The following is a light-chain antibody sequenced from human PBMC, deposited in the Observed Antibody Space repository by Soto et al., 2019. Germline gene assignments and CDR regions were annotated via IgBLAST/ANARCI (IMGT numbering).Light chain of an antibody. V-gene: IGKV3-20*01. Sequence: EIVLTQSPGTLSLSPGERATLSCRASQSVSRNYLAWYQHRPGQAPRLLIYYACNRATGIPDRFSGRGSGTDWTRTISRLEPEDFAVDYCQQDGDSPRTFGQGTKVEIK. CDR1: QSVSRNY. CDR3: QQDGDSPRT. J-gene: IGKJ1*01. CDR2: YAC.